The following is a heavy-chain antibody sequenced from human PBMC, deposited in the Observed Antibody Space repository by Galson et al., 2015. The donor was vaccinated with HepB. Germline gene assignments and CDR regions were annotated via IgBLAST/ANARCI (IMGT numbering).Heavy chain of an antibody. D-gene: IGHD1-26*01. CDR2: INAGNGNT. V-gene: IGHV1-3*01. Sequence: SVKVSCKASGYTFTSYAMHWVRQAPGQRLEWMGWINAGNGNTKYSQKFQGRVTITRDTSASTAYMELSSLRSEDTAVYYCAGALRWELPGGDYYFDYWGQGTLVTVSS. CDR1: GYTFTSYA. J-gene: IGHJ4*02. CDR3: AGALRWELPGGDYYFDY.